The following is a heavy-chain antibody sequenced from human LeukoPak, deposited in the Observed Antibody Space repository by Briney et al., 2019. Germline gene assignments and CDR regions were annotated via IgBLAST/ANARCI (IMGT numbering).Heavy chain of an antibody. CDR2: IIPIFGTA. J-gene: IGHJ6*03. CDR3: ARQIAARGHYYYYMDV. Sequence: GASVKVSCKASGGTFSSYAISWVRQAPGQGLEWMGGIIPIFGTANYAQKFQGRVTITTDESTSTAYMELSSLRSEDTAVYYCARQIAARGHYYYYMDVWGKGTTVTVSS. CDR1: GGTFSSYA. D-gene: IGHD6-13*01. V-gene: IGHV1-69*05.